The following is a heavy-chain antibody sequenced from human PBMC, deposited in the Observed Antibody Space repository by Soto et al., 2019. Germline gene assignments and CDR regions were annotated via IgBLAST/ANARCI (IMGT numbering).Heavy chain of an antibody. CDR3: ASAYCSGGSCSGIYFDP. V-gene: IGHV5-51*01. CDR1: GYSFTSYW. Sequence: GESLKISCKGSGYSFTSYWIGWVRQMPGKGLEWMGIIYPGDSDTRYSPSFQGQVTISADKSISTAYLQWSSLKASDTAMYYCASAYCSGGSCSGIYFDPWGQGTLVTVSS. CDR2: IYPGDSDT. J-gene: IGHJ5*02. D-gene: IGHD2-15*01.